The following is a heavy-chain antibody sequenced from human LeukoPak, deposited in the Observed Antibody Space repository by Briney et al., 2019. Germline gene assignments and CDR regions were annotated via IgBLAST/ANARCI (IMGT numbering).Heavy chain of an antibody. J-gene: IGHJ3*02. CDR2: ISSSSSYI. CDR1: GFTFSSYS. CDR3: AKEVGDTAMANIDAFDI. D-gene: IGHD5-18*01. V-gene: IGHV3-21*04. Sequence: SGGSLRLSCAASGFTFSSYSMNWVRQAPGKGLEWVSSISSSSSYIYYADSVKGRFTISRDNAKNSLYLQMNSLRAEDTAVYYCAKEVGDTAMANIDAFDIWGQGTMVTVSS.